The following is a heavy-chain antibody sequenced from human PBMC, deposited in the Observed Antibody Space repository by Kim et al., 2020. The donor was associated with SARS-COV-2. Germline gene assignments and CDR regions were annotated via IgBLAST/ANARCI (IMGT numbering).Heavy chain of an antibody. Sequence: GGSLRLSCAASGFTFSSYSMNWVRQAPGKGLEWVSSISSSSSYIYYADSVKGRFTISRDNAKNSLYLQMNSLRAEDTAVYYCARVGKSWELLRVWFDPWGKGTLVTVSS. V-gene: IGHV3-21*01. J-gene: IGHJ5*02. CDR3: ARVGKSWELLRVWFDP. D-gene: IGHD1-26*01. CDR1: GFTFSSYS. CDR2: ISSSSSYI.